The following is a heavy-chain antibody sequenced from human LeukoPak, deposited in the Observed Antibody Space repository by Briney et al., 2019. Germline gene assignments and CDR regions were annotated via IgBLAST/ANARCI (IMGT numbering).Heavy chain of an antibody. CDR1: GFIFSDYY. D-gene: IGHD6-19*01. J-gene: IGHJ4*02. CDR3: ARVGIAVADPFDY. CDR2: ISRSGSTI. V-gene: IGHV3-11*04. Sequence: GGSLRLSCAASGFIFSDYYMSWIRQAPGKGLEWVSYISRSGSTIYYADSVKGRFTISRDNAKNSLYLQMNSLRAEDTAVYYCARVGIAVADPFDYWGQGTLVTVSS.